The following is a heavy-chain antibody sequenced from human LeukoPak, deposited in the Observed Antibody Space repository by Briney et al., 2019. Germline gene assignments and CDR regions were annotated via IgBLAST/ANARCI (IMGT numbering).Heavy chain of an antibody. CDR1: GFTFSSYS. CDR2: ISSSSSYI. V-gene: IGHV3-21*01. CDR3: ARAPQYYLRSLDY. J-gene: IGHJ4*02. D-gene: IGHD3-16*01. Sequence: GGSLRLSCAASGFTFSSYSMNWVRQAPGKGLEWVSSISSSSSYIYYAGSVKGRFTISRDNAKNSLYLQMNSPRAEDTAVYYCARAPQYYLRSLDYWGQGTLVTVSS.